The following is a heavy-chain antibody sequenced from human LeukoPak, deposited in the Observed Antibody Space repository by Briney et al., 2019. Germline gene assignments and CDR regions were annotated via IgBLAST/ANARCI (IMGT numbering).Heavy chain of an antibody. D-gene: IGHD3-22*01. CDR1: GGSISSSSYY. CDR3: ARGLSYDSSGFDY. Sequence: SETLSLTCTVSGGSISSSSYYWGWIRQPPGKGLEWIGSIYYSGSTYYNPSLKSRVTISVDTSKNQFSLKLSSVTAADTAAYYCARGLSYDSSGFDYWGQGMLVTVSS. V-gene: IGHV4-39*07. CDR2: IYYSGST. J-gene: IGHJ4*02.